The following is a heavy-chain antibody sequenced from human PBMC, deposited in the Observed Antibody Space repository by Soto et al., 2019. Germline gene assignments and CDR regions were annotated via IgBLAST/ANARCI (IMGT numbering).Heavy chain of an antibody. J-gene: IGHJ5*02. CDR3: VRDRYSGSGWFDP. CDR2: TYYRSRFFS. Sequence: PSQTLSLTCALSGDSVSSYSAAWNWIRQSPSGGLEWLGRTYYRSRFFSDYAESVKSRIIINPDTSKNQFSLQLKSVTPEDTAVYYCVRDRYSGSGWFDPWGQGTPVTVSS. V-gene: IGHV6-1*01. D-gene: IGHD3-10*01. CDR1: GDSVSSYSAA.